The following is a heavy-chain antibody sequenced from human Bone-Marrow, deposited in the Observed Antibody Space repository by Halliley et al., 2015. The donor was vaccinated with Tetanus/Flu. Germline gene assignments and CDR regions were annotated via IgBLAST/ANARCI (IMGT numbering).Heavy chain of an antibody. CDR2: ISGSSSLV. J-gene: IGHJ4*02. V-gene: IGHV3-21*01. CDR1: GFSFSTSA. D-gene: IGHD1-1*01. CDR3: VRGERRNY. Sequence: SLRLSCAASGFSFSTSAMNWVRQAPGKGLEWVSSISGSSSLVYYANSVKGRFTISRDNAKDSLYLQMSSLRADDTAVYYCVRGERRNYWGQGTQVTVSS.